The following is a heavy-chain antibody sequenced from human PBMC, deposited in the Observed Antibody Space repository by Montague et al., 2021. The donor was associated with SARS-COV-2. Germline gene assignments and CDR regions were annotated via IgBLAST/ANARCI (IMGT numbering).Heavy chain of an antibody. V-gene: IGHV4-39*07. J-gene: IGHJ6*02. D-gene: IGHD3-22*01. Sequence: SETLSLTCTVSGGSISSSSYYWGWIRQPPGKGLEWIASIYYSGSTYYNPSRKSRVTISVDTSKNQFSLKLSSVTAADTAVYYCARDTRITMLVVVNRYGMDVWGQGTTVTVSS. CDR2: IYYSGST. CDR3: ARDTRITMLVVVNRYGMDV. CDR1: GGSISSSSYY.